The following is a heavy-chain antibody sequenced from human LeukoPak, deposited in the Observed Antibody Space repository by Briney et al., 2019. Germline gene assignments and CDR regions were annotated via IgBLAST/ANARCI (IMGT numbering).Heavy chain of an antibody. CDR2: ISDSGSA. V-gene: IGHV4-38-2*02. CDR3: ARKEGGQLVNTRRWFDP. CDR1: GSSMSSDYY. D-gene: IGHD6-13*01. Sequence: SETLSLTCTVSGSSMSSDYYWGWIRQPPGKGLEWIGSISDSGSAYYNPSLKSRVTISVDTSKNQFSLKLRSVTAADTAVYYCARKEGGQLVNTRRWFDPWGQGTLVTVSS. J-gene: IGHJ5*02.